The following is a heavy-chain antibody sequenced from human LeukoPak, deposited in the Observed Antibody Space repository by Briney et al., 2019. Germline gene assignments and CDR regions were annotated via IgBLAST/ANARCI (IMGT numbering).Heavy chain of an antibody. V-gene: IGHV1-69*02. D-gene: IGHD2-2*01. CDR2: IIPILGIA. CDR3: ASQGAHCSSTSCPPGY. CDR1: GYTFTSYY. Sequence: PGASVKVSCKASGYTFTSYYMHWVRQAPGQGLEWMGRIIPILGIANYAQKFQGRVTITADKSTSTAYMELSSLRSEDTAVYYCASQGAHCSSTSCPPGYWGQGTLVTVSS. J-gene: IGHJ4*02.